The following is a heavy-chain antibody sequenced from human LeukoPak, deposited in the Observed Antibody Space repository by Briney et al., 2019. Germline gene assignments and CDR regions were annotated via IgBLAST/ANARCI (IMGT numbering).Heavy chain of an antibody. CDR2: ISGSGGST. Sequence: PGGSLRLSCAASGFTFSSYAMSWVRQAPGKGLEWVSAISGSGGSTYYADSVKGRSTISRDNSKNTLYLQMNSLRAEDTAVYYCAKPFRGDYLPYYYWGQGTLVTVSS. CDR3: AKPFRGDYLPYYY. J-gene: IGHJ4*02. CDR1: GFTFSSYA. V-gene: IGHV3-23*01. D-gene: IGHD2-21*01.